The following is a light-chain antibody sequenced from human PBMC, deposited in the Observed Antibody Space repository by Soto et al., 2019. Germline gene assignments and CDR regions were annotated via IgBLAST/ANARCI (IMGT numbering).Light chain of an antibody. CDR2: GAS. CDR3: QQYNNWPMCT. Sequence: EIVMTQSPATLSVSPGERATLSCRASQSITRNLAWYQQSPGQAPRLLIYGASTRATGIPARFSGSGSGTEFTLTINSLQSEDFAVYYCQQYNNWPMCTLGQGTKVDIK. CDR1: QSITRN. V-gene: IGKV3-15*01. J-gene: IGKJ1*01.